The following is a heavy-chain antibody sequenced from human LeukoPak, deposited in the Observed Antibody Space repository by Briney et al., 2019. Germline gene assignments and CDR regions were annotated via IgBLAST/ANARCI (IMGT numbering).Heavy chain of an antibody. V-gene: IGHV4-61*02. CDR1: GGSISSNSYY. D-gene: IGHD2-21*01. CDR2: VYTSGST. Sequence: SETLSLTCTVSGGSISSNSYYWSWIRQPAGKGLEWIGRVYTSGSTNYNYNPSLKSRLTMSVDTSKNQFSLKLSSVTAADTAVYYCARDPNSALWGQGTLVTVSS. CDR3: ARDPNSAL. J-gene: IGHJ4*02.